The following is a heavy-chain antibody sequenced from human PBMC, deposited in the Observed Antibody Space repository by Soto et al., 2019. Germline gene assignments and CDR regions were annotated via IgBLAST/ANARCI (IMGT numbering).Heavy chain of an antibody. CDR1: GGSISSYY. J-gene: IGHJ3*02. CDR2: IYYSGST. Sequence: SETLSHTCTVSGGSISSYYWSWIRQPPGKGLEWIGYIYYSGSTNYNPSLKSRVTISVDTSKNQFSLKLSSVTAADTAVYYCARLVRGAFDIWGQGTMVTVSS. D-gene: IGHD3-10*01. CDR3: ARLVRGAFDI. V-gene: IGHV4-59*08.